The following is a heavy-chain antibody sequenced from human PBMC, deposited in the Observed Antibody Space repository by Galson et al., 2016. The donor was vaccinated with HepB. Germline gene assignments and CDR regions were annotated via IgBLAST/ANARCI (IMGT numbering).Heavy chain of an antibody. D-gene: IGHD2/OR15-2a*01. CDR3: AGRAVSSTVPLFDY. J-gene: IGHJ4*02. CDR2: INADTGNT. Sequence: SVKVSCKASGYTFSNYALHWVRQAPGQSFEWMGWINADTGNTQYSQKFQGRVTMARDTSAGTAYMELSSLRSEDTAVYYCAGRAVSSTVPLFDYWGQGSPVTVSS. V-gene: IGHV1-3*01. CDR1: GYTFSNYA.